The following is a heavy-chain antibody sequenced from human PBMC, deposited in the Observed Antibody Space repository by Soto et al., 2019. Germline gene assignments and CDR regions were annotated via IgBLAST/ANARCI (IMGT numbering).Heavy chain of an antibody. CDR3: ARALQGGYYMDV. V-gene: IGHV1-8*01. CDR2: MNPNSGNT. Sequence: GASVKVSCKASGYTFTCYDSNWVRQATGQELEWMGWMNPNSGNTGFAQKFQGRVTMTRNTSINTAYMEMSSLRSEDTAVYYCARALQGGYYMDVWGKRTTVTVS. J-gene: IGHJ6*03. D-gene: IGHD3-16*01. CDR1: GYTFTCYD.